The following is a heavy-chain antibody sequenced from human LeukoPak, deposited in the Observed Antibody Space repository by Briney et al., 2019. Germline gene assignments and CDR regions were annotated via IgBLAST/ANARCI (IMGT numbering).Heavy chain of an antibody. CDR3: ARGIYDSSGYHGNYYYYYMDV. J-gene: IGHJ6*03. Sequence: SETLSLTCAVYGGSFSGYYWSWIRQPPGKGLEWIGEINHSGSTNYNPSLKSRVTISVDTSKNQFSLKLSSVTAADAAVYYCARGIYDSSGYHGNYYYYYMDVWGKGTTVTISS. CDR1: GGSFSGYY. D-gene: IGHD3-22*01. V-gene: IGHV4-34*01. CDR2: INHSGST.